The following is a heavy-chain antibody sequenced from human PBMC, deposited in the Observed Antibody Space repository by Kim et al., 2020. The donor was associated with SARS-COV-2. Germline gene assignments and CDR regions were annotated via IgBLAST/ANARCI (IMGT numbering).Heavy chain of an antibody. CDR1: RFTFNNYW. CDR2: ISSDGSIT. Sequence: GGSLRLSCAVSRFTFNNYWINWVRHAPGKGLVWVSRISSDGSITNYADSVKGRFTMSRDNAENTLYLQMNSLRAEDTAVYYCAIGFFRDGFDVWGQGTTDTVSS. J-gene: IGHJ6*02. CDR3: AIGFFRDGFDV. V-gene: IGHV3-74*01. D-gene: IGHD3-10*01.